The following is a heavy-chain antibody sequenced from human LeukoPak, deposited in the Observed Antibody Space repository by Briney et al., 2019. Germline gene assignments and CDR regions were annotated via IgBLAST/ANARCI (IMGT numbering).Heavy chain of an antibody. J-gene: IGHJ5*02. CDR3: AKGLVAVAGTGYDWFDP. Sequence: GGSLRLSCAASGFTFSSYAMSWVRQAPGKGLEWVSAISGSGGSTYYADSVKGRFTISRDNSKNTLYLQMNSLRAEDTAVYYRAKGLVAVAGTGYDWFDPWGQGTLVTVSS. CDR1: GFTFSSYA. CDR2: ISGSGGST. V-gene: IGHV3-23*01. D-gene: IGHD6-19*01.